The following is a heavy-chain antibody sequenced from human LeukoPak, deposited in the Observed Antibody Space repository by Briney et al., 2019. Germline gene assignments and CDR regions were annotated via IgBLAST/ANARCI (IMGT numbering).Heavy chain of an antibody. Sequence: GASVKVSCKASGYTFTSYYMHWVRLAPGQGLEWMGIINPSGGSTSYAQKFQGRVTMTRDMSTSTVYMELSSLRSEDTAVYYCARAFYSGYEYNWFDPWGQGTLVTVSS. CDR2: INPSGGST. V-gene: IGHV1-46*01. CDR1: GYTFTSYY. J-gene: IGHJ5*02. D-gene: IGHD5-12*01. CDR3: ARAFYSGYEYNWFDP.